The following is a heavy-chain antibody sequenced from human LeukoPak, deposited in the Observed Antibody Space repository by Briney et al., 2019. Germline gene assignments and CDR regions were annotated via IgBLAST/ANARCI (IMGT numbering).Heavy chain of an antibody. CDR1: GYSFTKYW. J-gene: IGHJ4*02. V-gene: IGHV5-51*01. CDR2: IYPGDSDT. Sequence: GESLKISCQASGYSFTKYWIGWVRQMSGKGLEWMGIIYPGDSDTRYSPSFQGQVTISADKSISTAYLQWSSLKASDTAMYYCARHQIVGATRSPFDYWGQGTLVTVSS. D-gene: IGHD1-26*01. CDR3: ARHQIVGATRSPFDY.